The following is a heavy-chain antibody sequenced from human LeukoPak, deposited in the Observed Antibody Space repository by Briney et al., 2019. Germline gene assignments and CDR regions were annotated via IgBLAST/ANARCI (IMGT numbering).Heavy chain of an antibody. D-gene: IGHD5-12*01. Sequence: EWVSAISGNGGSTYYADSVKGRFTISRDNSKHTLYLQMNSLRAEDTAVYYCANPSGYSGSSWGQGTLVTVSS. V-gene: IGHV3-23*01. CDR3: ANPSGYSGSS. CDR2: ISGNGGST. J-gene: IGHJ4*02.